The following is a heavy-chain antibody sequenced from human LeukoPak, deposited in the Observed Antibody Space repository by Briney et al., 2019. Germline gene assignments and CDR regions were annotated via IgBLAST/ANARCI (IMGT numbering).Heavy chain of an antibody. Sequence: PGGSLRLSCAASGFTFSSYGMHWVRQAPGKGLEWVAVISYDGSNKYYADSVKGRFTISRDNSKNTLYLQMNSLRAEDTAVYYCAKDLFSSGYYYFDYWGQGTLVTVSS. D-gene: IGHD3-22*01. J-gene: IGHJ4*02. V-gene: IGHV3-30*18. CDR3: AKDLFSSGYYYFDY. CDR2: ISYDGSNK. CDR1: GFTFSSYG.